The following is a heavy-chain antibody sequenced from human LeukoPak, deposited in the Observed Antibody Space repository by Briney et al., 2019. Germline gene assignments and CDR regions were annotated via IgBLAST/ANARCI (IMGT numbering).Heavy chain of an antibody. J-gene: IGHJ4*02. CDR3: ARANYDFWSGLDY. Sequence: GGSLRLSCAASGFTVSSNYMSWVRQAPGKGLEWVSVIYSGGSTYYTDSVKGRFTISRDNSKNTLYLQMNSLRAEDTAVYYCARANYDFWSGLDYWGQGTLVPVSS. CDR1: GFTVSSNY. CDR2: IYSGGST. D-gene: IGHD3-3*01. V-gene: IGHV3-66*02.